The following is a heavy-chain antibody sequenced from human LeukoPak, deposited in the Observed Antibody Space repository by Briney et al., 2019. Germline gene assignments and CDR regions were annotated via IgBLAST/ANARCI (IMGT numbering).Heavy chain of an antibody. Sequence: ASVKVSCKASVSTFASYGISCVRQAPGQGLEWMGWISGYNGNTHYAQKLQGRVTMTTDTSTSTAYMELRSLRSYDTAVYYCASDFWPGIAAAGTLIWFDPWGQGTLVTVSS. V-gene: IGHV1-18*01. J-gene: IGHJ5*02. D-gene: IGHD6-13*01. CDR1: VSTFASYG. CDR3: ASDFWPGIAAAGTLIWFDP. CDR2: ISGYNGNT.